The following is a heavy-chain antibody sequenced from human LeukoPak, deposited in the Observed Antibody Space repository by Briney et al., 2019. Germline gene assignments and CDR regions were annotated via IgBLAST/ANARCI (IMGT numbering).Heavy chain of an antibody. CDR1: GGSISSYY. Sequence: PSETLSLTCTVSGGSISSYYWSWIRQPPGKGLEWIGYIYYSGSTNYNPSLKSRVTISVDTSKNQFSLKLSSVTAADTAVYYCARGGDRGDAFDIWGQGTLVTVS. CDR3: ARGGDRGDAFDI. D-gene: IGHD4-17*01. J-gene: IGHJ3*02. CDR2: IYYSGST. V-gene: IGHV4-59*01.